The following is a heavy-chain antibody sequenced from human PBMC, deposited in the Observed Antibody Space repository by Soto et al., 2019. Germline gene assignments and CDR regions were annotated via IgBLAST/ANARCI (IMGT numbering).Heavy chain of an antibody. CDR2: ISYSGST. D-gene: IGHD3-16*01. CDR3: ARADPDASVGY. V-gene: IGHV4-59*11. Sequence: SETLSLTCTVSGGSMSSHYWTRLRQPPGKGLEWIGYISYSGSTYYNPSLKSRVTISADTSRNQFSLKLSSVIAADTAVYYCARADPDASVGYWGQGTLVTVSS. CDR1: GGSMSSHY. J-gene: IGHJ4*02.